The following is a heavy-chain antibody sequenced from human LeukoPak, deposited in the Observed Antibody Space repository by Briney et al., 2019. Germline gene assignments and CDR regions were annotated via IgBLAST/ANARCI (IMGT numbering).Heavy chain of an antibody. Sequence: GGSLRLSCAASGFTFSGFGMNWVRQAPGKGLEWVSYIGTTTSTIYYADSVKGRFTISRDNAKNSLYLQMNSLRAEDTAVYYCARDRGYCRGTTCYAYYFDSWGQGTLVTVSS. V-gene: IGHV3-48*04. CDR2: IGTTTSTI. J-gene: IGHJ4*02. CDR1: GFTFSGFG. D-gene: IGHD2-2*01. CDR3: ARDRGYCRGTTCYAYYFDS.